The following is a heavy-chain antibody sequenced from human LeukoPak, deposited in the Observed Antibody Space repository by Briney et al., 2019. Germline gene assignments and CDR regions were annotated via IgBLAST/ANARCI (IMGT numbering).Heavy chain of an antibody. CDR1: GHTFTNYG. V-gene: IGHV1-18*01. CDR3: ARDNSVRDEAWWFNP. J-gene: IGHJ5*02. D-gene: IGHD5-24*01. CDR2: ISAYNGNT. Sequence: GASVKVSCKASGHTFTNYGITWVRQAPGQGLEWMGWISAYNGNTNYAQKFQGRVTMTTDTSTNTVYMELRSLRSDDTAVYYCARDNSVRDEAWWFNPWGQGTLVTVSS.